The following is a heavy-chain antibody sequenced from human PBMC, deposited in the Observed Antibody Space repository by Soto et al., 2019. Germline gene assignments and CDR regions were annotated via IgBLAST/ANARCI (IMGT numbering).Heavy chain of an antibody. CDR2: INAHSGGT. D-gene: IGHD6-6*01. J-gene: IGHJ5*02. CDR3: AKDLTRQLAYWLDP. V-gene: IGHV1-2*02. CDR1: GFSFTGYY. Sequence: GSSVKVSCKASGFSFTGYYIHWLRQAPGQGLEWMGWINAHSGGTEYAQKFQGRVTLTRDTSIATAYLTLTSLTSDDTALYYCAKDLTRQLAYWLDPCGQGTKVTVSS.